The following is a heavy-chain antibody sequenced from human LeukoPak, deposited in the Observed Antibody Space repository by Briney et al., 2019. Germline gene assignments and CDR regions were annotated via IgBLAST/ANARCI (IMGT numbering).Heavy chain of an antibody. CDR1: SGSISIYS. J-gene: IGHJ4*02. CDR3: ARSQGRATTGLIGY. V-gene: IGHV4-59*01. Sequence: PSETLSLTCTVSSGSISIYSWSWIRQPPGKGLEWIGYIYSTGNTNYNPSLKSRVTISVDTSKNQFSLKVSSVTAADTAVYYCARSQGRATTGLIGYWGQGTLVTVSS. CDR2: IYSTGNT. D-gene: IGHD5-24*01.